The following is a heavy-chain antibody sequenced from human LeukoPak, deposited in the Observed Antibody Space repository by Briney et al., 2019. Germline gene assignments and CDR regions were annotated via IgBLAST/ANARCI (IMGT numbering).Heavy chain of an antibody. Sequence: GASVKVSCKASGYTLTSYDINWVRQATGQGLEWMGWMNPNSGNTGYAQKFQGRVTITRNTSISTAYMELSSLRSEDTAVYYCARDFTISRFDPWGQGTLVTVSS. CDR3: ARDFTISRFDP. D-gene: IGHD3-3*01. CDR1: GYTLTSYD. V-gene: IGHV1-8*03. J-gene: IGHJ5*02. CDR2: MNPNSGNT.